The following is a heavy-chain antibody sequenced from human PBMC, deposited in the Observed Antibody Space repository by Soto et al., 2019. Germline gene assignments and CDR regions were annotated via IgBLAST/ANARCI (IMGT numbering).Heavy chain of an antibody. CDR3: AKRGPTSSSCWFSMDF. D-gene: IGHD6-19*01. J-gene: IGHJ4*02. CDR1: GFSFTNYG. V-gene: IGHV3-30*18. Sequence: VQLVESGGGVVQPGRSLRLSCAASGFSFTNYGLHWVRQAPGKGLEWVAFMSFDGRDKYSARSVKGRFTISRDSSRNTLYLQLSTLKPWDAAVYYCAKRGPTSSSCWFSMDFLGQGALVTVSS. CDR2: MSFDGRDK.